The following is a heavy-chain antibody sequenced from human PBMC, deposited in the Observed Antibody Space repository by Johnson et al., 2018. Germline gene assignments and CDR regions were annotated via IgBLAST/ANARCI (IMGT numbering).Heavy chain of an antibody. D-gene: IGHD6-6*01. CDR3: VRESSYALDV. V-gene: IGHV3-48*01. Sequence: VQLVQSGGGLVQPGGSLRLSCAASGFPFSDSSVNWVRQAPGRGLEWISHIWTAPGTLHYAASLKRRVTISRDNAKNSQYLQMNSLRAEAAALYYCVRESSYALDVWGQGTMVTVSP. J-gene: IGHJ3*01. CDR2: IWTAPGTL. CDR1: GFPFSDSS.